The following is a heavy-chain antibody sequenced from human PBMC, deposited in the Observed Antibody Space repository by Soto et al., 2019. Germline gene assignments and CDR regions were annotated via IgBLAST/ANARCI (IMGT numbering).Heavy chain of an antibody. V-gene: IGHV3-30*18. Sequence: PGGSLRLSCTASGFTFSSYAMPWVRQAPGKGLEWVAAISYDGSNKYYADSVKGRFTISRDNSKNTLYLQMNSLRAEDTAVYYCAKDLVPIFGVVIAPNYYYYGMDVWGQGTTVTVSS. CDR2: ISYDGSNK. CDR1: GFTFSSYA. D-gene: IGHD3-3*01. CDR3: AKDLVPIFGVVIAPNYYYYGMDV. J-gene: IGHJ6*02.